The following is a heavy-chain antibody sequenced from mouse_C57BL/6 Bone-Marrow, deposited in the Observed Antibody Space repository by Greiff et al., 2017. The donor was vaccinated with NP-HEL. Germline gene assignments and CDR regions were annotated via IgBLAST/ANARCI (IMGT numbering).Heavy chain of an antibody. CDR1: GFTFSDYG. J-gene: IGHJ1*03. CDR3: ARRGIYGSSYEWYFDV. V-gene: IGHV5-15*04. D-gene: IGHD1-1*01. CDR2: ISNLAYGI. Sequence: DVKLVESGGGLVQPGGSLKLSCAASGFTFSDYGMAWVRQAPGKGPEWVAFISNLAYGIYYADTLTGRSTFTGENAKNTLYLEMSSLRTEDTAMYYCARRGIYGSSYEWYFDVWGTGTTVTVSS.